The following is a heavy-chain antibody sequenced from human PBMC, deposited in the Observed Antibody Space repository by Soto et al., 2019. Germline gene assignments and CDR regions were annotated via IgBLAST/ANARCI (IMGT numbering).Heavy chain of an antibody. D-gene: IGHD3-10*01. Sequence: QITLKESGPPLVKPTQSLTLTCTFSGFSLSTSGVGVGWIRQPPGKALEWLALIFWDDDKRYSPSLRSRLTIPKNNSKNQEVLIMANMDPVDKDTYYCPHTPRRYGSGIGRFDPWGQETLVNVSS. CDR2: IFWDDDK. V-gene: IGHV2-5*02. CDR3: PHTPRRYGSGIGRFDP. J-gene: IGHJ5*02. CDR1: GFSLSTSGVG.